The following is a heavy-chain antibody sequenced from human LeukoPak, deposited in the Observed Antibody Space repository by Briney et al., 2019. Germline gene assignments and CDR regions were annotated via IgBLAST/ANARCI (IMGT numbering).Heavy chain of an antibody. J-gene: IGHJ1*01. CDR1: RFSFSNYA. Sequence: GRSLRLSCAASRFSFSNYAMHWVRQDSGRGLEWLAVISHDGINTYYADSVKGRFTISRDNSKNTLYLQLNSLRAEDTAVYYCARPPGIAAAIHFQHWGQGTLVTVSS. V-gene: IGHV3-30*03. CDR3: ARPPGIAAAIHFQH. D-gene: IGHD6-13*01. CDR2: ISHDGINT.